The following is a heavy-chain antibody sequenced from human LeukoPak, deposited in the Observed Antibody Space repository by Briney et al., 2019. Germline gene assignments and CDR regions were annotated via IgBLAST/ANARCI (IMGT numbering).Heavy chain of an antibody. V-gene: IGHV1-2*02. Sequence: ASVKVSCKASGYTFTGYYMHWVRQAPGQGLAWMGWINPNSGGTNYAQKFQGRVTMTRDTSISTACMELSRLRSDDTAVYYCARDLGYSGYVGAFDIWGQGTMVTVSS. J-gene: IGHJ3*02. D-gene: IGHD5-12*01. CDR2: INPNSGGT. CDR1: GYTFTGYY. CDR3: ARDLGYSGYVGAFDI.